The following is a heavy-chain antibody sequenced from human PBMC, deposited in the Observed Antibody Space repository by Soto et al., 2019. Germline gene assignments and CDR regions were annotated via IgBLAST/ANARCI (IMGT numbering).Heavy chain of an antibody. Sequence: QVQLVESGGNLVKPGESLRLSCAASGFTFSDYYMSWIRQAAGRGLEWVSYISSSGSDTYYAESVKGRFTISRDNAKRSLFLQMNSLRVEDTAVYYCAREGPMLRRVIQEDFSGQGTLVTVSS. CDR3: AREGPMLRRVIQEDF. V-gene: IGHV3-11*05. D-gene: IGHD3-10*01. J-gene: IGHJ4*01. CDR1: GFTFSDYY. CDR2: ISSSGSDT.